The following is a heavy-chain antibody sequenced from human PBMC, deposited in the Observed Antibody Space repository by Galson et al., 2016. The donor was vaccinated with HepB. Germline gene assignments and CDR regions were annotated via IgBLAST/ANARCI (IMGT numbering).Heavy chain of an antibody. CDR2: ISSALSPI. Sequence: SLRLSCAASGFTFSNSGVNWVRQAPGKDLQWVSYISSALSPIYYADSVMGRFSISRDNAKNSVYLQMNSLRDEDTAVYYCGRELVRSAFDLWGQGTMVTVSS. J-gene: IGHJ3*01. CDR3: GRELVRSAFDL. V-gene: IGHV3-48*02. CDR1: GFTFSNSG. D-gene: IGHD1-26*01.